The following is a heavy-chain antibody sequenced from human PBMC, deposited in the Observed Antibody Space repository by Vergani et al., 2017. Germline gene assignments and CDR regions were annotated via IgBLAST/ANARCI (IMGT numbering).Heavy chain of an antibody. CDR1: GFTFSTYA. V-gene: IGHV3-23*01. J-gene: IGHJ4*02. CDR3: VKDAVINENFFDS. D-gene: IGHD1-1*01. Sequence: EVQLLESGGSLKQPGGSVRLSCAASGFTFSTYAMHWVRQAPGKGLEWVSALTGGGGSTYYSDSFKGRFIISRDNSRDTLYLQMNSLRPEDTATYYCVKDAVINENFFDSGGKGTLVTVS. CDR2: LTGGGGST.